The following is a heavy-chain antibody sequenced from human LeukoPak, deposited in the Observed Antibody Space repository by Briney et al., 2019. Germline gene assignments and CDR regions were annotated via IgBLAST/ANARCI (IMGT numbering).Heavy chain of an antibody. V-gene: IGHV4-39*01. CDR3: ARHATARSYSYFDY. J-gene: IGHJ4*02. CDR2: IYYSGST. Sequence: NPSETLSLTCTVSGDSISSSSYYWGWIRQPPGKGLEWIGSIYYSGSTYYNPSLKSRVTISVDTSKNQFSLKLSSVTAADTAVYYCARHATARSYSYFDYWGQGTLVTVSS. CDR1: GDSISSSSYY. D-gene: IGHD1-26*01.